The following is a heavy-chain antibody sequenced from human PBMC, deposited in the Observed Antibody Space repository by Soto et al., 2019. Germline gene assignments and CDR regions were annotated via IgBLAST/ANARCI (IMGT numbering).Heavy chain of an antibody. Sequence: GGSLRLSCAASGFTFDAFAMNWVRQAPGKGLEWVSAISGSGGSTYYADSVKGRFTISRDNSKNTLYLQMNSLRAEDTAVYYCAYSSTPFDYWGQGTLVTVSS. CDR2: ISGSGGST. CDR3: AYSSTPFDY. V-gene: IGHV3-23*01. J-gene: IGHJ4*02. D-gene: IGHD6-13*01. CDR1: GFTFDAFA.